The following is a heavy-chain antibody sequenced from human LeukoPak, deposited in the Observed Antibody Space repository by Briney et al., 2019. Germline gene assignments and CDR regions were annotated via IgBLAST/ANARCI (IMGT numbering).Heavy chain of an antibody. CDR2: ISGSGGST. CDR3: AKTTYYDFWSGYSYNWFDS. J-gene: IGHJ5*01. Sequence: GGSLRLSCAASGFTFSSYAMSWVRQAPGKGLEWVSAISGSGGSTYYADSVKGRFTISRDNSKNTLYLQMNSLRAEDTAVYYCAKTTYYDFWSGYSYNWFDSWGQGTLVTVSS. V-gene: IGHV3-23*01. CDR1: GFTFSSYA. D-gene: IGHD3-3*01.